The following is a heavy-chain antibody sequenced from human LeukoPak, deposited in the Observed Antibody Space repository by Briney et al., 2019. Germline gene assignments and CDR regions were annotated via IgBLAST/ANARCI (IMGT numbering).Heavy chain of an antibody. J-gene: IGHJ6*02. CDR2: RNPNSGNT. V-gene: IGHV1-8*01. D-gene: IGHD3-9*01. CDR1: GYTFTSYD. CDR3: ARSDYDILTGISPYYYYYGMDV. Sequence: GASVKVSCKASGYTFTSYDINWVRQATGQGLEWMGWRNPNSGNTGYAQKFQGRVTMTRNTSISTAYMELSSLRSEDTAVYYCARSDYDILTGISPYYYYYGMDVWGQGTTVTVSS.